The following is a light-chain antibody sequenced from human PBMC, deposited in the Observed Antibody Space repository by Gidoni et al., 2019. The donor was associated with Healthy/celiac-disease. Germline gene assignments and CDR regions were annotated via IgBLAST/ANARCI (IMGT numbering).Light chain of an antibody. CDR1: ISNIGSNY. V-gene: IGLV1-47*01. CDR3: AAWDDSLSGRV. CDR2: RNN. Sequence: QSVLTQPPSASGTPGQRGTISCSGSISNIGSNYVYWYQQLPGTAPKLLSYRNNQRPSGVPDRFSGSKSGTSASLAISGLRSEDEADYYCAAWDDSLSGRVFGGGTKLTVL. J-gene: IGLJ3*02.